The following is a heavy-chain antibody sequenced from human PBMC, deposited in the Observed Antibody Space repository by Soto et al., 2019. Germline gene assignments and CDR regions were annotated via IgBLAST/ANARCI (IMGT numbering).Heavy chain of an antibody. D-gene: IGHD1-26*01. J-gene: IGHJ3*02. CDR1: GFTFSSYA. Sequence: PGGSLRLSCAASGFTFSSYAMHWVRQAPGKGLEWVAVISYDGINKYYADSVKGRFTISRDNSKNTLYLQMNSLRAEDTAVYYCARDHYYAFDIWGQGAMVTVSS. V-gene: IGHV3-30-3*01. CDR3: ARDHYYAFDI. CDR2: ISYDGINK.